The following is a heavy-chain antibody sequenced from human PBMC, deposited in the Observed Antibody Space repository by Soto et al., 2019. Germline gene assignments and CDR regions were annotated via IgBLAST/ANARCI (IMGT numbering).Heavy chain of an antibody. CDR2: VSGSGGST. V-gene: IGHV3-23*01. Sequence: GGSLRLSCASSGFTFSSYAMSWVRQAPGKGLEWVSAVSGSGGSTYYADSVKGRFSISRDNSKNTLYLQMNSLRAEDTAVYSCAKGNALGYCSGGSCYADYWGQGTLVTVSS. CDR1: GFTFSSYA. J-gene: IGHJ4*02. CDR3: AKGNALGYCSGGSCYADY. D-gene: IGHD2-15*01.